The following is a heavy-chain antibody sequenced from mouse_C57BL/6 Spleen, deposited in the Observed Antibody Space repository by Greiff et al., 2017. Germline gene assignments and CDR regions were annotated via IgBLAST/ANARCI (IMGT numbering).Heavy chain of an antibody. CDR2: IWSDGST. CDR3: ARHDGSSPYYAMDY. CDR1: GFSLTSYG. J-gene: IGHJ4*01. D-gene: IGHD1-1*01. Sequence: VKLVESGPGLVAPSQSLSITCTVSGFSLTSYGVHWVRQPPGKGLEWLVVIWSDGSTTYNSALKSRLSISKDNSKSQVFLKMNSLQTDDTAMYYCARHDGSSPYYAMDYWGQGTSVTVSS. V-gene: IGHV2-6-1*01.